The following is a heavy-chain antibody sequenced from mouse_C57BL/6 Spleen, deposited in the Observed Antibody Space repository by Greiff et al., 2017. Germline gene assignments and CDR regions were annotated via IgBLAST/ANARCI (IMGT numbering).Heavy chain of an antibody. CDR1: GYTFTSYW. J-gene: IGHJ4*01. CDR3: ARSGGNYYYAMDY. CDR2: IDPSDSYT. V-gene: IGHV1-69*01. D-gene: IGHD2-1*01. Sequence: QVQLQQPGAELVMPGASVKLSCKASGYTFTSYWMHWVKQRPGQGLVWIGEIDPSDSYTNYNQKFKGKSTLTVDKSSSTAYMQLSSLTSEDSAVYYCARSGGNYYYAMDYWGQGTSVTVSS.